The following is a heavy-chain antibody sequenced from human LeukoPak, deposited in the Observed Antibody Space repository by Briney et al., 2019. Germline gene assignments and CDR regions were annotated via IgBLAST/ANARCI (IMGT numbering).Heavy chain of an antibody. V-gene: IGHV3-48*01. CDR3: ARRAARGLMVRGVIIDDY. Sequence: GGSLRLSCAASGFTFSSYSMNWVRQAPGKGLEWVSYISSSSSTIYYADSVKGRFTISRDNAKNSLYLQMNSLRAEDTAVYYCARRAARGLMVRGVIIDDYWGQGTLVTVSS. J-gene: IGHJ4*02. CDR2: ISSSSSTI. D-gene: IGHD3-10*01. CDR1: GFTFSSYS.